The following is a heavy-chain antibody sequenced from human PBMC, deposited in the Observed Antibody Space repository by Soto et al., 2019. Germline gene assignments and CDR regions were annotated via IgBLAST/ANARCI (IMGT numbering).Heavy chain of an antibody. CDR2: IYPGYSDT. CDR3: ARTKYDSWSGNNYFYHMDV. CDR1: GYSFTTHW. J-gene: IGHJ6*03. V-gene: IGHV5-51*01. D-gene: IGHD3-3*01. Sequence: PGESLKISCKASGYSFTTHWIGWVRQMPGKGLEWVGIIYPGYSDTRYNPSFQGQVTISADKSISTAYLQWSSLKASDTAMYYCARTKYDSWSGNNYFYHMDVWGKGTTVTVSS.